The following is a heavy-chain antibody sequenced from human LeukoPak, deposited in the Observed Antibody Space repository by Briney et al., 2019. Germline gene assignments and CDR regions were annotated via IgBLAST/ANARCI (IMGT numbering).Heavy chain of an antibody. V-gene: IGHV3-9*01. Sequence: PGGSLRLSCAASGFSFAAYGMYWVREAPGKGLEWVSGITWDSDDMAYADSVKGRFTISRDNAKNCLYLQMNSLTVEDTALYYCTSVTSWRTGFDYWGQGTLVTVSS. J-gene: IGHJ4*02. CDR2: ITWDSDDM. D-gene: IGHD1-1*01. CDR1: GFSFAAYG. CDR3: TSVTSWRTGFDY.